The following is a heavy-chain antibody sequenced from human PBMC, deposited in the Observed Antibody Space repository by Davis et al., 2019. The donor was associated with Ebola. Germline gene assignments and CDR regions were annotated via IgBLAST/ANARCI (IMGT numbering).Heavy chain of an antibody. Sequence: GESLKISCAASGFTFSSYWMSWVRQAPGKGLVWVSRINSDGSSTSYADSVKGRFTISRDNARNTLYLQMNSLRAEDTAVYYCASPGYCSGGSCSGDFDYWGQGTLVTVSS. CDR1: GFTFSSYW. CDR2: INSDGSST. V-gene: IGHV3-74*01. CDR3: ASPGYCSGGSCSGDFDY. J-gene: IGHJ4*02. D-gene: IGHD2-15*01.